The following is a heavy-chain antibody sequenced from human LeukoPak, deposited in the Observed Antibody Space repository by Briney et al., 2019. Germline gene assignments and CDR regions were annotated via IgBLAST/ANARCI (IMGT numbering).Heavy chain of an antibody. Sequence: SETLSLTCTVSGYSINNNYYSDWIRQPPGKGLEWIASIYHSGTTYYNPALKSRVTISLDTSKNQFSLKLSSVTAADTAVYYCASRKLGNDYWGQGTLVTVSS. V-gene: IGHV4-38-2*02. CDR3: ASRKLGNDY. D-gene: IGHD7-27*01. CDR2: IYHSGTT. J-gene: IGHJ4*02. CDR1: GYSINNNYY.